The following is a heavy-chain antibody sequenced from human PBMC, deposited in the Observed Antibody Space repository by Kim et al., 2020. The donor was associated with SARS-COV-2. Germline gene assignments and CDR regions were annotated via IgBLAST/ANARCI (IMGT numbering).Heavy chain of an antibody. Sequence: SETLSLTCTVSGGSIRSSSSYYWGWIRQPPGKGLEWVGSIYYSGNTYYNPSLKSRVTISVDTSRNQFSLKLSSVTAADTAVYFCAGQYASYRIYQFDYWGQGTLVTVSP. J-gene: IGHJ4*02. CDR3: AGQYASYRIYQFDY. D-gene: IGHD2-15*01. CDR2: IYYSGNT. V-gene: IGHV4-39*01. CDR1: GGSIRSSSSYY.